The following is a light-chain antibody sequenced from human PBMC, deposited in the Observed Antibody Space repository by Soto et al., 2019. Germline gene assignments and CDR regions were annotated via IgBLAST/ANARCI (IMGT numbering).Light chain of an antibody. CDR2: GAS. V-gene: IGKV3-20*01. CDR1: QSVSSSY. J-gene: IGKJ3*01. CDR3: QHYGTSAL. Sequence: EIVLTQSPGTLSLSPGERATLSCRASQSVSSSYLAWYQQKPGQAPRLLIYGASSRATGIPDRFSVSASGTGFALTISRLEPEDFAVYYCQHYGTSALFGPGTKVDIK.